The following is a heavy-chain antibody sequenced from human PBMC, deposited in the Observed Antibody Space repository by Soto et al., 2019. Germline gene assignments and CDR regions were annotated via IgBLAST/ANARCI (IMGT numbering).Heavy chain of an antibody. D-gene: IGHD1-1*01. J-gene: IGHJ6*02. CDR2: ISYDGSNK. Sequence: QVQLVESGGGVVQPGRSLRLSCAASGFTFSSYRMHWVRQAPGKGLEWVAVISYDGSNKYYADSVKGRFTISRDNSKNTLYLQMNSLRAEDTAVYYCAKGTEPPAYYYDGMDVWGQGTTGTVSS. CDR3: AKGTEPPAYYYDGMDV. V-gene: IGHV3-30*18. CDR1: GFTFSSYR.